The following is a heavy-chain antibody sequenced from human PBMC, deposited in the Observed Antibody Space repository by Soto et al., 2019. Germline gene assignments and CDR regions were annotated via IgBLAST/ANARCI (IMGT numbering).Heavy chain of an antibody. V-gene: IGHV4-31*03. CDR2: IYYSGST. J-gene: IGHJ3*02. CDR1: GGSISSGGYY. CDR3: ARSLSIAAHRPRSDAFDI. D-gene: IGHD6-6*01. Sequence: PSETLSLTCTVSGGSISSGGYYWSWIRQHPGKGLEWIGYIYYSGSTYYNPSLKSRVTISVDTSKNQFSLKLSSVTAADTAVYYCARSLSIAAHRPRSDAFDIWGQGTMVTVSS.